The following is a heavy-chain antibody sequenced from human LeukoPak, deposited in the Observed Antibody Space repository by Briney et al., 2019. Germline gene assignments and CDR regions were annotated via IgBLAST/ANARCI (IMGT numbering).Heavy chain of an antibody. CDR2: IRYDGSNE. CDR3: AKDPVLSAYYADAFDI. J-gene: IGHJ3*02. Sequence: GGSLRLSCAASGLTFSNYGMHWVRQAPGKGLEWVAFIRYDGSNEYYTDSVKGRFTISRDNSKNTLYLQMNSPRAEDTAVYYCAKDPVLSAYYADAFDIWGQGTRVTVSS. CDR1: GLTFSNYG. D-gene: IGHD3-22*01. V-gene: IGHV3-30*02.